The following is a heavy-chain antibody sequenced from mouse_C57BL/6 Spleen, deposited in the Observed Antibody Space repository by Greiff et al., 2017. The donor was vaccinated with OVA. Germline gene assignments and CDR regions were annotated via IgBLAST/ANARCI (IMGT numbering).Heavy chain of an antibody. D-gene: IGHD1-1*01. CDR1: GYSITSGYF. CDR2: ISYDGSN. V-gene: IGHV3-6*01. CDR3: ARVGVLRNYFDY. Sequence: EVKLLESGPGLVKPSQSLSLTCSVTGYSITSGYFWNWIRQSTGNKLEWMGYISYDGSNNYNPSLKNRISITRDTSKNQFFLKLNAVTTEDTATYYCARVGVLRNYFDYWGQGTTLTVSS. J-gene: IGHJ2*01.